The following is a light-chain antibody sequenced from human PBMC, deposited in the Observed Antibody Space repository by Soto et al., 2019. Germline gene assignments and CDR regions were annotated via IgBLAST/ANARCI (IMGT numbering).Light chain of an antibody. CDR3: LQYNEWPPL. J-gene: IGKJ2*01. V-gene: IGKV3-15*01. CDR1: QSVSGN. CDR2: GAS. Sequence: EIVMTQSPATLSVSPGEGGTLSCRASQSVSGNLAWYQQIPGQAPTLLIYGASTRATGIPVTFSGSGSGTEFTLTISSPQAEDFAVYYCLQYNEWPPLFGQGTKLDIK.